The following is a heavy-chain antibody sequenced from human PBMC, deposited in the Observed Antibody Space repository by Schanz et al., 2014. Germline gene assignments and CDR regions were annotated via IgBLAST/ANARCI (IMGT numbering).Heavy chain of an antibody. J-gene: IGHJ6*02. CDR3: ARGPSQGYSYGHNIGAYYYGMDV. Sequence: QVQLVQSGAEVKKPGASVTVSCKASGYDFHIYAYSWMRQAPGQGLEWMGRIIPVLAIADYAQKFQGRVTITADKSTSTASMELSSLRSEDTAVYYCARGPSQGYSYGHNIGAYYYGMDVWGQGTTVTVSS. CDR2: IIPVLAIA. D-gene: IGHD5-18*01. CDR1: GYDFHIYA. V-gene: IGHV1-69*04.